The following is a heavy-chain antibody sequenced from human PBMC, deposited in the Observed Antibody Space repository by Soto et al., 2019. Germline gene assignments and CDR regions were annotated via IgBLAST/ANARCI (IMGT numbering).Heavy chain of an antibody. V-gene: IGHV4-39*01. CDR3: AKNLPRTGRFDY. Sequence: PSETLSLTCSLSGSSITSTTYFWAWIRQPPGKGLERVGIIYYSGKTHYNPSLKSRATISVDSSRNHFSLQVGSGPAADTAVYYWAKNLPRTGRFDYGGQETVVTVSS. J-gene: IGHJ4*02. CDR1: GSSITSTTYF. CDR2: IYYSGKT.